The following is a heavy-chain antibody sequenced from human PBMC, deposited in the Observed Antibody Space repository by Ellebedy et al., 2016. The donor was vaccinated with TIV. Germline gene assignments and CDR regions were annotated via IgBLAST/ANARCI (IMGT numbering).Heavy chain of an antibody. D-gene: IGHD3-10*01. J-gene: IGHJ4*02. CDR1: GYSFTSYW. V-gene: IGHV5-51*01. CDR3: ARPLSMVRGVKNLGFDY. CDR2: IYPGDSDT. Sequence: GGSLRLXXKGSGYSFTSYWIGWVRQMPGKGLEWMGIIYPGDSDTRYSPSFQGQVTISADKSISTAYLQWSSLKASDTAMYYCARPLSMVRGVKNLGFDYWGQGTLVTVSS.